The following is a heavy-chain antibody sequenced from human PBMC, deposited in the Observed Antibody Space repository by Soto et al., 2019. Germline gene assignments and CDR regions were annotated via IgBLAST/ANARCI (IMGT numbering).Heavy chain of an antibody. CDR2: ISPIFTTP. V-gene: IGHV1-69*01. Sequence: QVQLVQSGAEVKKPGSSVKVSCKAAGGTFSTYSIAWVRQAPGQGIEWMGGISPIFTTPHYAQKFQGRVTITADESTSTAYMDLSRLTSADTSVYYCARATRGLITRMDVWGQGTTVTVSS. CDR3: ARATRGLITRMDV. J-gene: IGHJ6*02. CDR1: GGTFSTYS. D-gene: IGHD3-22*01.